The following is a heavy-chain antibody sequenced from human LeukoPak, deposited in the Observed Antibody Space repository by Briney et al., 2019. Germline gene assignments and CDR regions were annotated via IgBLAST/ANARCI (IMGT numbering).Heavy chain of an antibody. CDR3: ARASSSWFPYFDY. Sequence: GESLKISCKGSGYSFTSYWIGWVRQMPGKGLEWMGIIYPGDSDTRYSPSFQGQVTISADKSISTAYLQWSSLKASDTAMYCCARASSSWFPYFDYWGQGTLVTVSS. CDR2: IYPGDSDT. J-gene: IGHJ4*02. CDR1: GYSFTSYW. D-gene: IGHD6-13*01. V-gene: IGHV5-51*01.